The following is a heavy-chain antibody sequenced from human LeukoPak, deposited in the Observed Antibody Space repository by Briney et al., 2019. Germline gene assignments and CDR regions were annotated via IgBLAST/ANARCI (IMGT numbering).Heavy chain of an antibody. D-gene: IGHD3-10*01. CDR3: ARGAITMVRGVIIIVFDY. CDR2: IIPIFGTA. CDR1: GGAFSSYA. V-gene: IGHV1-69*13. J-gene: IGHJ4*02. Sequence: SVKVSCKASGGAFSSYAISWVRQAPGQGLEWMGGIIPIFGTANYAQKFQGRVTITADESTSTACMELSSLRSEDTAVYYCARGAITMVRGVIIIVFDYWGQGTLVTVSS.